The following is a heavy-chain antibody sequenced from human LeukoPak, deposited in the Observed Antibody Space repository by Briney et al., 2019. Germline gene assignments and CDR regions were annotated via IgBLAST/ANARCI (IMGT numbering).Heavy chain of an antibody. CDR1: GGSISSSSYY. Sequence: SETLSLTCTVSGGSISSSSYYWGWIRQPPGKGLEWIGSISYGGSTYYSPSLESRVTISVDTSKNQFSLRLSSATAADTAVYYCARQALWFFDHWGQGTLVTVSS. V-gene: IGHV4-39*01. CDR2: ISYGGST. CDR3: ARQALWFFDH. J-gene: IGHJ4*02. D-gene: IGHD2-21*01.